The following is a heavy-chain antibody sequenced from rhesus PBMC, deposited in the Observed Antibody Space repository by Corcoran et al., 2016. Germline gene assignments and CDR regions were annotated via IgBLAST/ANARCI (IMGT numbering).Heavy chain of an antibody. D-gene: IGHD6-31*01. J-gene: IGHJ3*01. CDR1: GFTFSSYG. CDR2: ISYTGDST. CDR3: AKDKSSGWYLYVGVDAFDF. Sequence: EVQLVETGGGLVQPGGSLRLSCAASGFTFSSYGMSWVRQAPGKGLEWVSGISYTGDSTYYADSVKGRFTISRDNSKNTLSLQMNSPRAEDTAVYYCAKDKSSGWYLYVGVDAFDFWGQGLRVTVSS. V-gene: IGHV3S5*01.